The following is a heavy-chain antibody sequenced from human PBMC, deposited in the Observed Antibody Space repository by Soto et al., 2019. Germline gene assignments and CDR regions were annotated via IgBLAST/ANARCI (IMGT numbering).Heavy chain of an antibody. Sequence: EVQLVESGGGLVKPGGSLRLSCAASGFTFSNAWMSWVRQAPGKGLEWVGRIKSKTDGGTTDYAARVNGRFTNSRDDSKNTLYLQMNSLITDDTAVYYCTTRAGTTYRMLTFDYWGQGTLVTVSS. V-gene: IGHV3-15*01. D-gene: IGHD1-7*01. CDR2: IKSKTDGGTT. CDR3: TTRAGTTYRMLTFDY. J-gene: IGHJ4*01. CDR1: GFTFSNAW.